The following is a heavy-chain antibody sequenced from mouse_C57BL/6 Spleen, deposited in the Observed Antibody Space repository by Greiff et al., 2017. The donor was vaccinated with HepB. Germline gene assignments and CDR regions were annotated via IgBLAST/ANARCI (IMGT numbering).Heavy chain of an antibody. Sequence: VQGVESGAELVKPGASVKISCKASGYAFSSYWMNWVKQRPGKGLEWIGQIYPGDGDTNYNGKFKGKATLTADKSSSTAYMQLSSLTSEDSAVYFCSYGNYEASAMDYWGQGTSVTVSS. CDR3: SYGNYEASAMDY. CDR2: IYPGDGDT. V-gene: IGHV1-80*01. J-gene: IGHJ4*01. D-gene: IGHD2-1*01. CDR1: GYAFSSYW.